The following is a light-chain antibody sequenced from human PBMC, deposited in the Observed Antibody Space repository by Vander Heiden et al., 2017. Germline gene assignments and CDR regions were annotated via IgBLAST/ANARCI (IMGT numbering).Light chain of an antibody. J-gene: IGLJ3*02. Sequence: SSELTLPPPVSVSPGQTARITCPGDALPKKFAYWYQQKSGQAPVLVIFEDTKRPSGIPKRFSGSSSGTLATLTISGAQVEDEADYYCYSTDSSGNQGVFGGGTKVTVL. CDR2: EDT. V-gene: IGLV3-10*01. CDR1: ALPKKF. CDR3: YSTDSSGNQGV.